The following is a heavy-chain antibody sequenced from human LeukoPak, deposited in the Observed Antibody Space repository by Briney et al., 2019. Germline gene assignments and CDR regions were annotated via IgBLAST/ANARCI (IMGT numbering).Heavy chain of an antibody. CDR1: GYTFTSYG. CDR3: ARVVRWRTDAFDI. V-gene: IGHV1-8*02. J-gene: IGHJ3*02. Sequence: GASVKVSCKASGYTFTSYGISWVRQAPGQGLEWMGWMNPNSGNTGYAQKFQGRVTMTRNTSISTAYMELSSLRSEDTAVYYCARVVRWRTDAFDIWGQGTMVTVSS. CDR2: MNPNSGNT. D-gene: IGHD2-15*01.